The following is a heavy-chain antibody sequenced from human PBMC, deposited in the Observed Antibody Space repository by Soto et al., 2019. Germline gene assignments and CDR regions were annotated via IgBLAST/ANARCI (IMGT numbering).Heavy chain of an antibody. CDR2: IIPIFGTA. CDR3: ASDGGTVNDDGWFDP. V-gene: IGHV1-69*13. J-gene: IGHJ5*02. CDR1: GGTFSSYA. D-gene: IGHD3-3*01. Sequence: RASVKVSCKASGGTFSSYAISWVRQAPGQGLEWMGGIIPIFGTANYAQKFQGRVTMTADESTGTAYMELSSLRSEDTAVYYCASDGGTVNDDGWFDPWGQGTLVTVSS.